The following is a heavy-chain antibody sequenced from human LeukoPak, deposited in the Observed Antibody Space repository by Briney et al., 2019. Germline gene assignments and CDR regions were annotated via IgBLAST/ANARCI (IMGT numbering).Heavy chain of an antibody. Sequence: GGSLRLSCAASGFTFSSYAMSWVRQAPGKGLEWVSAISGSGGSTYYADSVKGRFTISRDNSKNTLYLQMNSLRAEDTAVYYCARIGGYYYDSSGYDYFDYWGQGTLVTVSS. D-gene: IGHD3-22*01. J-gene: IGHJ4*02. CDR2: ISGSGGST. V-gene: IGHV3-23*01. CDR3: ARIGGYYYDSSGYDYFDY. CDR1: GFTFSSYA.